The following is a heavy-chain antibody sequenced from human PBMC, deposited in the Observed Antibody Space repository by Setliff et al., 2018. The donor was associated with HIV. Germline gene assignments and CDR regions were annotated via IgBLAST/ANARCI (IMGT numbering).Heavy chain of an antibody. Sequence: PSETLSLTCAVYGGSFSNYYWSWIRQPPGEGLEWIGYIYYSGSTNYNPSLKSRVTISLDTSKNQFSLNLSSVTAADTAVYYCARANSIKGCSYGPDAFDIWGQGTMVTVSS. J-gene: IGHJ3*02. D-gene: IGHD5-18*01. CDR3: ARANSIKGCSYGPDAFDI. V-gene: IGHV4-59*01. CDR1: GGSFSNYY. CDR2: IYYSGST.